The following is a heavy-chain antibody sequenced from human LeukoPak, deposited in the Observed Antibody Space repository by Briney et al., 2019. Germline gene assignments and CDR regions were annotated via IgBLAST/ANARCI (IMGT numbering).Heavy chain of an antibody. CDR2: ISGSGDGT. V-gene: IGHV3-23*01. Sequence: GGSLRLSCAASGFMFSTNDMSWVRQAPGKGLEWVSAISGSGDGTTYDDSVKGRFTISRDNSKNTLYLQMNSLRAEDTAVYYCATAVGQWSFDLWGRGALVTVSS. CDR1: GFMFSTND. J-gene: IGHJ2*01. CDR3: ATAVGQWSFDL.